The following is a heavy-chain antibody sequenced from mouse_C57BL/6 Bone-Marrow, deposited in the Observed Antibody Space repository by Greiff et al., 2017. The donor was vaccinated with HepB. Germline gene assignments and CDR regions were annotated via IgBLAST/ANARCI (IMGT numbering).Heavy chain of an antibody. CDR3: ARGKYGYDVLWFAY. J-gene: IGHJ3*01. Sequence: VQLQQSGPELVKPGASVKISCKASGYTFTDYYMNWVKQSHGKSLEWIGDINPNNGGTSYNQKFKGKATLTVDKSSSTAYMELRSLTSEDSAVYYCARGKYGYDVLWFAYWGQGTLVTVSA. CDR2: INPNNGGT. CDR1: GYTFTDYY. V-gene: IGHV1-26*01. D-gene: IGHD2-2*01.